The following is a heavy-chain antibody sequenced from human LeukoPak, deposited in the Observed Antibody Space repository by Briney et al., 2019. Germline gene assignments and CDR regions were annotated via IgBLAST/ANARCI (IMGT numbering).Heavy chain of an antibody. CDR2: IIPIFGTA. V-gene: IGHV1-69*05. CDR3: ARVEAYCGGDCYSFGAFDI. CDR1: GGTFSSYA. J-gene: IGHJ3*02. D-gene: IGHD2-21*02. Sequence: GASVKVSCKASGGTFSSYAISWMRQAPGQGLEWMGGIIPIFGTANYAQKFQGRVTITTDESTSTAYMELSSLRSEDTAVYYCARVEAYCGGDCYSFGAFDIWGQGTMITVSS.